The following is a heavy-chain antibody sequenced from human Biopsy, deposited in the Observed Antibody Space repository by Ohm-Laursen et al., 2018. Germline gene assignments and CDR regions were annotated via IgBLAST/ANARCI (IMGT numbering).Heavy chain of an antibody. Sequence: TLSLTCAVYGGSFTGYYWSWIRQPPGKGLEWIGEINHSGNTNYNPSLKSRVTISLDTSRNQSSLKLSSVTAADTAVYYCARESDSSGYYYRDYWGQGTLVTVSS. J-gene: IGHJ4*02. D-gene: IGHD3-22*01. CDR2: INHSGNT. CDR1: GGSFTGYY. V-gene: IGHV4-34*01. CDR3: ARESDSSGYYYRDY.